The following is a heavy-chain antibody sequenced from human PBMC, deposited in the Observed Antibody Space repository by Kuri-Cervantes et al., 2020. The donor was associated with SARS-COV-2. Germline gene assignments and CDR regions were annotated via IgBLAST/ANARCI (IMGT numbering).Heavy chain of an antibody. CDR3: ARGPYYYDTSGSWWFDP. D-gene: IGHD3-22*01. J-gene: IGHJ5*02. CDR1: GFTFDDYG. V-gene: IGHV3-20*01. CDR2: INWNGGST. Sequence: GGSLRLSCAASGFTFDDYGMSWVRQAPGKGLEWVSGINWNGGSTGYADSVKGRFTISRDNAKNSLYLQMNSLRAEDTALYHCARGPYYYDTSGSWWFDPWDQGTLVTVSS.